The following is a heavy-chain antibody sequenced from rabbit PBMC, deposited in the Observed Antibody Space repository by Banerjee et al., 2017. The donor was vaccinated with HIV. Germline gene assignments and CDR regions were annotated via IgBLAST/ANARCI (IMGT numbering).Heavy chain of an antibody. CDR1: GFSFSDGYV. V-gene: IGHV1S45*01. CDR2: IDTSDGDT. D-gene: IGHD1-1*01. Sequence: QEQLVESGGGLVKPGTSLTLTCTASGFSFSDGYVMGWVRQAPGKGLEWIACIDTSDGDTDYANWPKGRFTISKTSSTTVTLQMTSLTAADTATYFCARNYVNAFDPRGPGTLVTVS. J-gene: IGHJ2*01. CDR3: ARNYVNAFDP.